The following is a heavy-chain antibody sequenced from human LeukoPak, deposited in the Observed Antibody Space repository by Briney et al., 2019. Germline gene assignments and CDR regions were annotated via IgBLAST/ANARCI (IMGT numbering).Heavy chain of an antibody. V-gene: IGHV3-23*01. CDR3: ATTGYSSRNY. CDR2: ISPSGDIT. Sequence: GGSLRLSCAASGFIFSSHGMNWVRRAPGKGLEWVSGISPSGDITYYADSVRGRFTISRDNSKNTVYLQMDSLRAEDTAVYYCATTGYSSRNYWGQGTLVTASS. J-gene: IGHJ4*02. CDR1: GFIFSSHG. D-gene: IGHD6-13*01.